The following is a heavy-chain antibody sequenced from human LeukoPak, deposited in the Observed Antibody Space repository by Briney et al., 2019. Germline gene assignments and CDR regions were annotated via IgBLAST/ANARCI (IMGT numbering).Heavy chain of an antibody. CDR3: AKDRLIDDYGDSDY. V-gene: IGHV3-23*01. CDR1: GFTFSSYA. Sequence: GGSLRLSCAASGFTFSSYAMSWVRQAPGKGLEWVSAISGSGGSTYYADSVKGRFTISRDNSKNTPYLQMNSLRAEDTAVYYCAKDRLIDDYGDSDYWGQGTLVTVSS. D-gene: IGHD4-17*01. CDR2: ISGSGGST. J-gene: IGHJ4*02.